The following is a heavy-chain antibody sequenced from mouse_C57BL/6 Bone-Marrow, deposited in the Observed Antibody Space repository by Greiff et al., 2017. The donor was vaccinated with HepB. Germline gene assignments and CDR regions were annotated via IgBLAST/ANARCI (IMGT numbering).Heavy chain of an antibody. D-gene: IGHD2-1*01. CDR1: GFSLTSYG. V-gene: IGHV2-6*01. CDR3: ASWIYYGNLRRAMDY. CDR2: IWGVGST. J-gene: IGHJ4*01. Sequence: VMLVESGPGLVAPSQSLSITCTVSGFSLTSYGVDWVRQSPGKGLEWLGVIWGVGSTNYNSAHKSRLSISKDNSKSQVFLKMNSLQTDDTAMYYCASWIYYGNLRRAMDYWGQGTSVTVSS.